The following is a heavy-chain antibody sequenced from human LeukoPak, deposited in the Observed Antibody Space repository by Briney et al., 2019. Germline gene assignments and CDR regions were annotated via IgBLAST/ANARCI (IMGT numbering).Heavy chain of an antibody. J-gene: IGHJ4*02. D-gene: IGHD5-18*01. CDR3: AGSLDTAMATLDY. CDR1: GGSISSYY. CDR2: IYYSGST. Sequence: PSETLSLTCTVSGGSISSYYWSWIRQPPGKGLEWIGYIYYSGSTNYNPSLKSRVTISVDTSKNQFSLKLSSVTAADTAVYYCAGSLDTAMATLDYWGQGTLVTVSS. V-gene: IGHV4-59*01.